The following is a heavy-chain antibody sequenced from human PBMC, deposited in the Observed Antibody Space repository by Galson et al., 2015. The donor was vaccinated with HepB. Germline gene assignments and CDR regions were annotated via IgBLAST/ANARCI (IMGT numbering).Heavy chain of an antibody. J-gene: IGHJ4*02. CDR1: GYTFTSYG. V-gene: IGHV1-18*04. Sequence: SVKVSCKASGYTFTSYGISWVRQAPGQGLEWMGWISAYNGNTNYAQNLQGRVTMTTDTSTSTAYMELRSLRSDDTAVYYCARGYSSGWYGGHFDYWGQGTLVTVSS. CDR3: ARGYSSGWYGGHFDY. CDR2: ISAYNGNT. D-gene: IGHD6-19*01.